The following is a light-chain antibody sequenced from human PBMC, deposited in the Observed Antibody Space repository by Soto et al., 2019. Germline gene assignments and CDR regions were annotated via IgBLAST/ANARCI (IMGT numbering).Light chain of an antibody. CDR3: QQYSNWPLT. J-gene: IGKJ5*01. Sequence: EIRMTQSPVTLSVSPGERATLFCRASQSVSINLAWYQQNPGQAPRLLIYGASTRATGVPARFSGSGSGTEFTLTINSLQSEDFALYYCQQYSNWPLTFGQGTRLEIK. CDR2: GAS. CDR1: QSVSIN. V-gene: IGKV3-15*01.